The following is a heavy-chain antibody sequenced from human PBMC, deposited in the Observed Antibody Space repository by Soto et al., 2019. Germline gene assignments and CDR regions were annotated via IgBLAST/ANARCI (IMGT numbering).Heavy chain of an antibody. CDR3: ARGWDANS. CDR2: IYNGVIT. D-gene: IGHD6-19*01. J-gene: IGHJ4*02. Sequence: QVLMQESGPGLVKPSETLSLTCTVSGASVSSGNHYWSWIRQPPGKRLEWIGFIYNGVITNYSPFLKSRVSISADTSRNQSSLKVSSVTAADTAVYYCARGWDANSWGQGALVTVSS. V-gene: IGHV4-61*01. CDR1: GASVSSGNHY.